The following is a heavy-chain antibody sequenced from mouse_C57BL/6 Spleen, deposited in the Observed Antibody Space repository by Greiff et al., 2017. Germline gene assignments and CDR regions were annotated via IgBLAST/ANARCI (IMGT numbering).Heavy chain of an antibody. Sequence: QVQLQQPGAELVKPGASVKMSCKASGYTFTSYWITWVKQRPGQGLEWIGDIYPGSGSTNYNEKFKSKATLTVDTSSSTAYMQLSSLTSEDSAVYYCARRDYGSSYVNDWGQGTTLTVSS. CDR1: GYTFTSYW. J-gene: IGHJ2*01. CDR3: ARRDYGSSYVND. V-gene: IGHV1-55*01. D-gene: IGHD1-1*01. CDR2: IYPGSGST.